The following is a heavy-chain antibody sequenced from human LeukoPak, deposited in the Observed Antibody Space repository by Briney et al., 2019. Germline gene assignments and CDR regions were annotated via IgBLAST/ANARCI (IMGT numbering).Heavy chain of an antibody. D-gene: IGHD2-15*01. CDR1: GFTFSNAW. V-gene: IGHV3-15*01. CDR2: IKSKTDGGTT. CDR3: TTEVSWYYYYYMDV. J-gene: IGHJ6*03. Sequence: GGSLRLSCAASGFTFSNAWMSWVRQAPGKGLEWVGRIKSKTDGGTTDYAAPVKGRFTISRDGSKNTLYLQMNSLKTEDTAVYYCTTEVSWYYYYYMDVWGKGTTVTVSS.